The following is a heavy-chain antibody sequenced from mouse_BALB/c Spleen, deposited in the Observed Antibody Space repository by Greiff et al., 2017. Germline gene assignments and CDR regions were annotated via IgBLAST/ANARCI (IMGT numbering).Heavy chain of an antibody. CDR1: GYSITSGYS. CDR3: AKNYDYDGTVAY. CDR2: IHYSGST. J-gene: IGHJ3*01. Sequence: EVKLMESGPDLVKPSQSLSLTCTVTGYSITSGYSLHWIRQFPGNKLEWMGYIHYSGSTNYNPSLKSRISITRDTSKNQFFLQLNSVTTEDTATYYCAKNYDYDGTVAYWGQGTLVTVSA. D-gene: IGHD2-4*01. V-gene: IGHV3-1*02.